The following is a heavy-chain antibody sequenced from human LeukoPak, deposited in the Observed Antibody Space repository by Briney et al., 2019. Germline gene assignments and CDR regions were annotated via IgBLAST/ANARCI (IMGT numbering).Heavy chain of an antibody. D-gene: IGHD3-3*01. V-gene: IGHV1-3*01. CDR2: INAGNGNT. J-gene: IGHJ5*02. Sequence: KVSCXXSGYTFTSYAMHWVRQAPGQRLEWMGWINAGNGNTKYSQKFQGRVTITRDTSASTACMELSSLRSEDTAVYYCARGSSDFWSGYYQSYNWFDPWGQGTLVTVSS. CDR3: ARGSSDFWSGYYQSYNWFDP. CDR1: GYTFTSYA.